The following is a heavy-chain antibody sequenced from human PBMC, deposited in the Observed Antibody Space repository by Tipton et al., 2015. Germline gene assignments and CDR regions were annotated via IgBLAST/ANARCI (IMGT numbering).Heavy chain of an antibody. Sequence: TLSLTCTVSGGSVTSGSYYWSWIRQPPGKGPEWIGYISYTDGTHYNPALKSRVTISVDTSKNQFSLTLNSVAAADTAVYYCARDLEHGMDVWGHGTTVTVSS. CDR2: ISYTDGT. CDR3: ARDLEHGMDV. CDR1: GGSVTSGSYY. D-gene: IGHD5-24*01. V-gene: IGHV4-61*01. J-gene: IGHJ6*02.